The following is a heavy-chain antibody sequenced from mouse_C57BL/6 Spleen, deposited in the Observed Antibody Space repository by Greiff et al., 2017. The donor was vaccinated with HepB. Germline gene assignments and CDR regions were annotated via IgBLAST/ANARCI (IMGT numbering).Heavy chain of an antibody. Sequence: EVKLVESGEGLVKPGGSLKLSCAASGFTFSSYAMSWVRQTPEKRLEWVAYISSGGDYIYYADTVKGRFTISRDNARNTLYLQMSSLKSEDTAMYYCTRLNYYGSSYGFDYWGQGTTLTVSS. CDR3: TRLNYYGSSYGFDY. J-gene: IGHJ2*01. V-gene: IGHV5-9-1*02. CDR2: ISSGGDYI. CDR1: GFTFSSYA. D-gene: IGHD1-1*01.